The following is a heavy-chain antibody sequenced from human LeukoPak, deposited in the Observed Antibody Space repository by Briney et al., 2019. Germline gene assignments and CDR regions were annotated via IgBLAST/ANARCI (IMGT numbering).Heavy chain of an antibody. V-gene: IGHV4-59*01. J-gene: IGHJ4*02. D-gene: IGHD3-10*01. CDR3: ARGSRGYFDY. CDR2: IYYSGST. CDR1: GGSISSYY. Sequence: SETLPLTCTVSGGSISSYYWSWIRQPPGKGLEWIGYIYYSGSTNYNPSLKSRVTISVDTSKNQFSLKLSSVTAADTTVYSCARGSRGYFDYWGQGTLVTVSS.